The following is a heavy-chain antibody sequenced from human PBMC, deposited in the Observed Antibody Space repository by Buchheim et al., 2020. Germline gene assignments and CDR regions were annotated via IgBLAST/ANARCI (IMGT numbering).Heavy chain of an antibody. J-gene: IGHJ2*01. CDR1: GYTFTSYG. V-gene: IGHV1-18*01. Sequence: QVQLVQSGGEVKKPGASVKVSCKASGYTFTSYGISWVRQAPGQGLEWMGWISAYNGDTRYAQNLQGRVTVTKDTSTSTVYMELTGLRVDDTAVYYCARNPPSGSPTRFWFFDLWGRGTL. CDR3: ARNPPSGSPTRFWFFDL. D-gene: IGHD1-26*01. CDR2: ISAYNGDT.